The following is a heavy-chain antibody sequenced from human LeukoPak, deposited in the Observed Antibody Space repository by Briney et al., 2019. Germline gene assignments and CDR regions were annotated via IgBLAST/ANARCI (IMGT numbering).Heavy chain of an antibody. J-gene: IGHJ4*02. D-gene: IGHD1-7*01. CDR3: ASAKREVTGTTD. CDR2: INPNSGGT. CDR1: GYTFTGYY. V-gene: IGHV1-2*02. Sequence: ASVKVSCKASGYTFTGYYMHWVRQAPGQGLEWMGWINPNSGGTDYAQKFQGRVTMTRDTSISTVYMELSRLRSDDTAVYYCASAKREVTGTTDWGQGTLVTVSS.